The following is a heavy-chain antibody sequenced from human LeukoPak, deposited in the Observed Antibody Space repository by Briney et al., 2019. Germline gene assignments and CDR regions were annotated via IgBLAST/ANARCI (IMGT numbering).Heavy chain of an antibody. CDR3: ARDLVGVSTADY. CDR1: GFTLSSYW. Sequence: PGGSLRLSCAASGFTLSSYWMSWVRQAPGKGLEWVANIREDGSEKNYVDSVKGRFTISRDNAKNSLSLQMNSLRVEDTAVYYCARDLVGVSTADYWGQGTLVIVSS. D-gene: IGHD3-16*01. J-gene: IGHJ4*02. V-gene: IGHV3-7*01. CDR2: IREDGSEK.